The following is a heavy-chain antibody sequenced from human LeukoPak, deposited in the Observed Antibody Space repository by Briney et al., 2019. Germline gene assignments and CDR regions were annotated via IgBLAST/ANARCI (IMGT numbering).Heavy chain of an antibody. CDR3: ARDEGYCSGGSCNNWFDP. D-gene: IGHD2-15*01. J-gene: IGHJ5*02. CDR2: ISSTSSYR. V-gene: IGHV3-21*01. CDR1: GFTFSTYS. Sequence: PGGSLRLSCVASGFTFSTYSMNWIRQAPGKGLEWVSSISSTSSYRYYADSVKGRFTISRDNAKNSLYLEMNSLRAEDTAVYYCARDEGYCSGGSCNNWFDPWGQGTLVTVSS.